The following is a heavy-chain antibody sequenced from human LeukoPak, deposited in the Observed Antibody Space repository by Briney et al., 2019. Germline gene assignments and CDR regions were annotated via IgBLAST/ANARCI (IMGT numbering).Heavy chain of an antibody. D-gene: IGHD3-3*01. CDR1: GYTFTSYG. CDR3: AREEWALDY. CDR2: ISAYNGNT. J-gene: IGHJ4*02. V-gene: IGHV1-18*01. Sequence: ASVKVSCKASGYTFTSYGISWVRQAPGQGLEWMGWISAYNGNTNYAQRLQGRVTMTRDTSTSTVYMELSSLRSEDTAVYYCAREEWALDYWGQGTLVTVSS.